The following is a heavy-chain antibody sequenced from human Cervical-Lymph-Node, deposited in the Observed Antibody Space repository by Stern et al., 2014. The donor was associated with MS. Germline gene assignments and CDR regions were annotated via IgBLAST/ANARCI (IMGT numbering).Heavy chain of an antibody. CDR2: VYYSGAT. CDR1: GDSISSYTHY. J-gene: IGHJ4*02. D-gene: IGHD2-8*02. V-gene: IGHV4-39*01. Sequence: QVQLQESGPGLVKPSETLSLTCAVSGDSISSYTHYWAWIRQPPGKGLEWIGSVYYSGATYYNPSLKSPVTISVDTPKNHFSLGLNSVPAADTAVYYCAKHACTGAACPFDLWGQGTLVTVSS. CDR3: AKHACTGAACPFDL.